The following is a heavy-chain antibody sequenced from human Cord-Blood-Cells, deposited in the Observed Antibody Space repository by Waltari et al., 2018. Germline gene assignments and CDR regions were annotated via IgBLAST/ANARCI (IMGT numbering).Heavy chain of an antibody. V-gene: IGHV3-21*01. CDR3: ARDADFWSGYYDY. CDR2: ISSSSSYI. CDR1: GFTFSSYS. Sequence: EVQLVESGGGLVKPGGSLRLSCAAPGFTFSSYSMTWLRQAPGKGLEWVSSISSSSSYIYYADSVKGRFTISRDNAKNSLYLQMNSLRAEDTAVYYCARDADFWSGYYDYWGQGTLVTVSS. J-gene: IGHJ4*02. D-gene: IGHD3-3*01.